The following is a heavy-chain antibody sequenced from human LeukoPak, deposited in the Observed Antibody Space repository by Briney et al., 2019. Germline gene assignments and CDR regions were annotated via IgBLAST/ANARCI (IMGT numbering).Heavy chain of an antibody. D-gene: IGHD5-18*01. Sequence: GASVKVSCKASGGTFSSYAISWVRQAPGQGLEWMGGIIPILGIANYAQKFQGRVTITADKSTSTAYMELSSLRSEDTAVYYCARVVGYSYGPYYFDYWGQGTLVTVSS. J-gene: IGHJ4*02. CDR2: IIPILGIA. V-gene: IGHV1-69*04. CDR1: GGTFSSYA. CDR3: ARVVGYSYGPYYFDY.